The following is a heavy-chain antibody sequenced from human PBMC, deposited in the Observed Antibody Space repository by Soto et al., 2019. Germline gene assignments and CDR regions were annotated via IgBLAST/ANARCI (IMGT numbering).Heavy chain of an antibody. CDR2: IKQDGNDL. CDR3: TTDSYSTMIVVRFDY. V-gene: IGHV3-7*03. CDR1: GFTFSSYW. J-gene: IGHJ4*01. Sequence: GGSLRLSCAASGFTFSSYWMSWVRQAPEKGLEWVANIKQDGNDLYFVDSVKGRFTISRDNAKNSLYLHMSSMKTEDTGIYYCTTDSYSTMIVVRFDYWGHGTPVTVSS. D-gene: IGHD3-22*01.